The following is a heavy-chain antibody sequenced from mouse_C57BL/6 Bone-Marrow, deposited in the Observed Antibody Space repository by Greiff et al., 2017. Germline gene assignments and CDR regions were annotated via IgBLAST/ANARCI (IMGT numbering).Heavy chain of an antibody. J-gene: IGHJ4*01. D-gene: IGHD2-4*01. CDR1: GYTFTSYW. CDR2: IDPSDSET. CDR3: ARDFDYPYAMDY. Sequence: QVQLQQPGAELVRPGSSVKLSCKASGYTFTSYWMHWVKQRPIQGLEWIGNIDPSDSETHYNQKFKDKATLTVDKSSSAAYMQLSSLTSEDSAVYYDARDFDYPYAMDYWGQGTSVTVSS. V-gene: IGHV1-52*01.